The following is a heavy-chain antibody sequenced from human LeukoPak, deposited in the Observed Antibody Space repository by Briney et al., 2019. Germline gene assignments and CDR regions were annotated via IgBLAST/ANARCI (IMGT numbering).Heavy chain of an antibody. CDR3: ARVHGAYPIDY. CDR2: ISSSGSNI. J-gene: IGHJ4*02. CDR1: GFTFSSYE. D-gene: IGHD4/OR15-4a*01. Sequence: QSGGSLRLSCAASGFTFSSYEMNWVRQAPGKGLEWVSYISSSGSNIYYADSVKGRLTISRDNAKNSLYLQMNSLGVEDTAVYYCARVHGAYPIDYWGQGTLVTVSS. V-gene: IGHV3-48*03.